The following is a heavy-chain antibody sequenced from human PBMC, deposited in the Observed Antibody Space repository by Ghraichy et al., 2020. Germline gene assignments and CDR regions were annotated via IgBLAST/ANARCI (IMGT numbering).Heavy chain of an antibody. CDR1: GGSISSSSYY. CDR2: IYYSGST. CDR3: ARRRSGSYYVRGWFDP. J-gene: IGHJ5*02. V-gene: IGHV4-39*07. Sequence: SETLSLTCTVSGGSISSSSYYWGWIRQPPGKGLEWIGSIYYSGSTYYNPSLKSRVTISVDTSKNQFSLKLSSVTAADTAVYYCARRRSGSYYVRGWFDPWGQGTLVTVSS. D-gene: IGHD1-26*01.